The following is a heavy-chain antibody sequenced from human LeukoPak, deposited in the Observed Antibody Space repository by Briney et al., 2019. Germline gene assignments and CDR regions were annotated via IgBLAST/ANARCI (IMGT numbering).Heavy chain of an antibody. J-gene: IGHJ6*03. CDR1: GGSISSYY. CDR2: IYYSGST. D-gene: IGHD6-25*01. V-gene: IGHV4-59*01. CDR3: ARVSGSTGPYYYYYMDV. Sequence: PSETLSLTCTVSGGSISSYYWSWIRRPPGKGLEWIGYIYYSGSTSYNPSLKSRVTISVDTSKNQFSLKLTSVTAADTAVYYCARVSGSTGPYYYYYMDVWGKGTTVTVSS.